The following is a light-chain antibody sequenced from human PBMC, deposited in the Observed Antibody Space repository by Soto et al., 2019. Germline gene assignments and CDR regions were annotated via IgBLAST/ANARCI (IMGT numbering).Light chain of an antibody. CDR2: EVS. Sequence: QSALTQPASVSASPGQSITISCTGASSDVVGYNYVSWYQQYPGRAPTLIIYEVSHRPSGVSHRFSGSKSGNTASLTISGVQAEDEADYYCSSYRRSSTLVFGSGTKVTVL. CDR1: SSDVVGYNY. CDR3: SSYRRSSTLV. J-gene: IGLJ1*01. V-gene: IGLV2-14*01.